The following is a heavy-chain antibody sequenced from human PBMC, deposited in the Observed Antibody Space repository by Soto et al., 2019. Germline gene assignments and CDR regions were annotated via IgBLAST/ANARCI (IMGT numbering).Heavy chain of an antibody. CDR3: AKGPYYYDSSGYYRNYYYYGMDV. V-gene: IGHV3-23*01. CDR2: ISGSGGST. D-gene: IGHD3-22*01. J-gene: IGHJ6*02. CDR1: GFTFSSYA. Sequence: GGSLRLSCAASGFTFSSYAMSWVRQAPGKGLEWVSAISGSGGSTYYADSVKGRFTISRDNSKNTLYLQMNSLRAEDTAVYYCAKGPYYYDSSGYYRNYYYYGMDVWGQGTTVTVSS.